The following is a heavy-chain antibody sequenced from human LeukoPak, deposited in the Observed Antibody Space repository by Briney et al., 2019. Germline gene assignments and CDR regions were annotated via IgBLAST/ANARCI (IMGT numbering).Heavy chain of an antibody. J-gene: IGHJ4*02. CDR3: ARLYGGVIV. V-gene: IGHV4-4*07. CDR2: IHATGTT. D-gene: IGHD3-16*02. CDR1: GGSISGYY. Sequence: SETLSLTCTVSGGSISGYYWNWIRQPAGKGLEWIGRIHATGTTNYNPSLKSRVTMSVDTFQSQFSLKLSSVTAADTAVYFCARLYGGVIVWGQGTLVTVSS.